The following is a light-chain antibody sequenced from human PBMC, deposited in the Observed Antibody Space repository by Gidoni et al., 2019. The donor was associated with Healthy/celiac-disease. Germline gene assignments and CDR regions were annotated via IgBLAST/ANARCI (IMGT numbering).Light chain of an antibody. J-gene: IGKJ1*01. CDR1: QSVSSY. V-gene: IGKV3-11*01. CDR3: QQRSNWPPA. CDR2: DAS. Sequence: EIVLTQSPAPLSLSPGERATLSCRASQSVSSYLALYQQKPGQAPRLLIYDASNRATCIPARFSGSGSGTDFTLTISSLGPEDFAVYYCQQRSNWPPAFGQGTKVEIK.